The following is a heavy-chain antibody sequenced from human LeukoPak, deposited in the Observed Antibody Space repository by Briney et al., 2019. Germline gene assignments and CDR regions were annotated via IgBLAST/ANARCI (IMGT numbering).Heavy chain of an antibody. CDR2: ISGSGGST. D-gene: IGHD3-3*01. V-gene: IGHV3-23*01. CDR1: GFTFSSYA. Sequence: GGSLRLSCAASGFTFSSYAMSWVRQAPGKGLEWVSAISGSGGSTYYADSVKGRFTISRDNSKNTLYLQMNSLRAEDTAVYYCAKDVLTYYDFWSGYYSSAFDIWGQGTMVTVSS. CDR3: AKDVLTYYDFWSGYYSSAFDI. J-gene: IGHJ3*02.